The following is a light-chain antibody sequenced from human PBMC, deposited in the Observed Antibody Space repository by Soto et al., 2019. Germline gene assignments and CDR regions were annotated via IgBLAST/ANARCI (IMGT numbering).Light chain of an antibody. J-gene: IGLJ1*01. CDR3: CSYTGSDYV. V-gene: IGLV2-23*01. CDR1: SSDVASYNL. Sequence: QSALTQTASVSGSPGQSITISCTGTSSDVASYNLVSWYQQHPGKAPKLMIYEGSKRPSGVSNRFSGSKSGNTASLTISGLQAEDEADYYCCSYTGSDYVFGTGTKLTVL. CDR2: EGS.